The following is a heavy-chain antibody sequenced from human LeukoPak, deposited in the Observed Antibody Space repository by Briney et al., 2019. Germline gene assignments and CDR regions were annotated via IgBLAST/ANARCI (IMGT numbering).Heavy chain of an antibody. D-gene: IGHD4-17*01. Sequence: SETLSLTCTVSGGSIGSYYWSWIRQPPGKGLECIGYIYHSGTTNYNPSLKSRVTISADTSKNQFSLKLTPVTAADTAIYYCARQRDYADYLDAFDVWGQGTMVAVSS. CDR3: ARQRDYADYLDAFDV. CDR2: IYHSGTT. CDR1: GGSIGSYY. V-gene: IGHV4-59*08. J-gene: IGHJ3*01.